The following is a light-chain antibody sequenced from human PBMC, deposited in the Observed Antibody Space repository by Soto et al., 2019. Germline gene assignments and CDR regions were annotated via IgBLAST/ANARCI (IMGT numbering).Light chain of an antibody. CDR2: AAS. Sequence: DIQMTQSPSSVSASVGDRVTITCRASQGISSLLAWYQQKPGKAPKLLIYAASSLQSGVPSRFSGSGSGTEFTLTISSLQSEDFALYYCHQYNSWPPGTFGQGTKVDIK. CDR3: HQYNSWPPGT. V-gene: IGKV1-12*01. J-gene: IGKJ2*01. CDR1: QGISSL.